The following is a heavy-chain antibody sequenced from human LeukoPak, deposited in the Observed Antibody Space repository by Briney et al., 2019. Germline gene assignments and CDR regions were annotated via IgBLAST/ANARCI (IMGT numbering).Heavy chain of an antibody. CDR1: GFTFSSYA. CDR3: AKGTRYFDWLEADY. CDR2: ISGSGGST. J-gene: IGHJ4*02. V-gene: IGHV3-23*01. D-gene: IGHD3-9*01. Sequence: GGSLRLSCAASGFTFSSYAMSWVRQAPGKGLEWVSAISGSGGSTYYADSVKGRFTISRDNSKNTLFLQMNSLRAEDTAVYYCAKGTRYFDWLEADYWGQGTLVTVSA.